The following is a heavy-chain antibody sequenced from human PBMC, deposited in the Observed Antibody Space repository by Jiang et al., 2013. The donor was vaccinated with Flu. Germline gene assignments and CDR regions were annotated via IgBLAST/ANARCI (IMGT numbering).Heavy chain of an antibody. CDR2: IDWDDDE. Sequence: KPTQTLTLTCTFSGFSLSTSGMCVSWIRQPPGKALEWLARIDWDDDEYYSTSLKTRLTISKDTSKNQVVLTMANMDPVDTATYYCARRRWVGTTDYGKDVWGKGTTVTVSS. J-gene: IGHJ6*04. CDR3: ARRRWVGTTDYGKDV. D-gene: IGHD1-26*01. CDR1: GFSLSTSGMC. V-gene: IGHV2-70*11.